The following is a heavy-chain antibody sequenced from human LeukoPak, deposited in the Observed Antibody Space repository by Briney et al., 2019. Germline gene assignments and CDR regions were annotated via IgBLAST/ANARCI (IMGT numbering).Heavy chain of an antibody. CDR1: GFTFGDYA. Sequence: GGSLRLSCTASGFTFGDYAMSWFRQAPGKGLEWVGFIRSKAYGGTTEYAASVKGRFTISRDDPKSIAYLQMNSLKTEDTAVYYCTRGVSNQRFAYYDSSGYPDYWGQGTLVTVSS. CDR2: IRSKAYGGTT. J-gene: IGHJ4*02. D-gene: IGHD3-22*01. CDR3: TRGVSNQRFAYYDSSGYPDY. V-gene: IGHV3-49*03.